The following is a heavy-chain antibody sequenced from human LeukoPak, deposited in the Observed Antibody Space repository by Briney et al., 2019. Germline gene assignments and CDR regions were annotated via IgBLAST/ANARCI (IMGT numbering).Heavy chain of an antibody. CDR3: ASHSGSYRTYYFDY. Sequence: SETLSLTCTVSGGSISSGDYYWSWIRQPPGKGLEWIGYIYYSGSTYYNPSLKSRVTISVDTSKNQFSLKLSSVTAADTAVYYCASHSGSYRTYYFDYWAREPWSPSPQ. D-gene: IGHD1-26*01. CDR1: GGSISSGDYY. CDR2: IYYSGST. J-gene: IGHJ4*02. V-gene: IGHV4-30-4*01.